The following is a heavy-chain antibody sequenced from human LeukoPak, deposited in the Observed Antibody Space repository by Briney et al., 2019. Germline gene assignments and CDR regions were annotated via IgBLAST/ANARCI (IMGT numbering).Heavy chain of an antibody. CDR3: ARDYTGYSYYYMDV. J-gene: IGHJ6*03. Sequence: ASVKVSCKVSGGTLSNAISWVRQAPGHGREWMGGIIPIFGTTNSAQKFQGRLTITTDESTNAVYMQLTSLRSEDTAVYYCARDYTGYSYYYMDVWGKGTTVTVSS. CDR1: GGTLSNA. V-gene: IGHV1-69*05. D-gene: IGHD3-16*01. CDR2: IIPIFGTT.